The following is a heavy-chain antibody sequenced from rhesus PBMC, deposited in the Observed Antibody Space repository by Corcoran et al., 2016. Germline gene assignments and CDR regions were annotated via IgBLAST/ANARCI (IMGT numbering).Heavy chain of an antibody. Sequence: QVQLVPSGAEIKQPVASVKLSCTASCSSFTTYYLPCVRRAPGQGLDVIGLISPYRGYRDYAQILQDRVTITTDTSTNTGYLELSSRRSEDTAVYYCTREGTRRGNRFDVWGPGVLVTVSS. J-gene: IGHJ5-1*01. D-gene: IGHD5-42*01. CDR2: ISPYRGYR. V-gene: IGHV1-180*01. CDR1: CSSFTTYY. CDR3: TREGTRRGNRFDV.